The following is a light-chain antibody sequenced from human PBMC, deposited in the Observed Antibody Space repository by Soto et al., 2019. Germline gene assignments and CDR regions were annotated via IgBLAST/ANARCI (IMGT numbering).Light chain of an antibody. CDR2: EVS. J-gene: IGLJ2*01. Sequence: QSALTQSASVSGSPGQSMTISCTGSSRDVGNYNLVSWYQQHPGKAPKLMIYEVSKRPSGVANRFSGSKSGNTASLTISGLQAEDEADYYCCSYAGSSTYVVFGGGTKLTVL. V-gene: IGLV2-23*02. CDR3: CSYAGSSTYVV. CDR1: SRDVGNYNL.